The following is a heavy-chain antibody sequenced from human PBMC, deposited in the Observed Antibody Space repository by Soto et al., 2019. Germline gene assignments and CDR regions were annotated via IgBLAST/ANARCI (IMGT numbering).Heavy chain of an antibody. CDR3: ARGPLVVLNYFES. CDR2: IFPLTDIP. CDR1: GGTFRNYP. V-gene: IGHV1-69*04. J-gene: IGHJ4*02. Sequence: SVKVSCKASGGTFRNYPINWVRQAPGQGLEWMGSIFPLTDIPDYAQNFQARLSISADKSTSTAYMELSSLTSDDTAMYFCARGPLVVLNYFESWGQGTLVTVSS.